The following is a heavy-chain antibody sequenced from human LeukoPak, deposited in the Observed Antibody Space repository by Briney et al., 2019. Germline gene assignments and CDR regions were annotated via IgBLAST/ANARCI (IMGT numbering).Heavy chain of an antibody. D-gene: IGHD3-3*01. CDR2: ISAYNGNT. CDR3: ARTMAIFGVVTISFDY. CDR1: GYTFTSYG. J-gene: IGHJ4*02. Sequence: ASVKVSCKASGYTFTSYGISWVRQAPGQGLEWMGWISAYNGNTNYAQKFQGRVTITTDTSTSTAYMELRSLRSDDTAMYYCARTMAIFGVVTISFDYWGQGTLVTVSS. V-gene: IGHV1-18*01.